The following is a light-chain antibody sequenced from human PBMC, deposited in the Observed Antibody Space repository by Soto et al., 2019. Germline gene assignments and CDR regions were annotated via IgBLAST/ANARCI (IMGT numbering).Light chain of an antibody. CDR2: DGS. CDR1: QSVRSNY. V-gene: IGKV3-20*01. CDR3: QQYGSSPLT. J-gene: IGKJ4*02. Sequence: ESLLTQSPATLSLSPGERAPLSCRASQSVRSNYLVCYHQKPGQPPRVLIYDGSSRATGIPDRFSGSVSGTAVTLTISRLEPKDFAVYCCQQYGSSPLTCGGGTKAEIK.